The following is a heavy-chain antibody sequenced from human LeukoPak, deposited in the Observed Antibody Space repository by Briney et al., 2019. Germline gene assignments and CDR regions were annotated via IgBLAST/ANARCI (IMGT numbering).Heavy chain of an antibody. J-gene: IGHJ5*02. Sequence: KPSETLSLTCTVSGGSISSGTYYWGWIRQPPGKGLEWIGSIYYSGSTYYTPSLKSRATISVDTSRNQFSLKLSSVTAADTAMYYCARGTYTSSRFDPWGQGTLVTVSS. CDR2: IYYSGST. CDR1: GGSISSGTYY. V-gene: IGHV4-39*01. D-gene: IGHD6-6*01. CDR3: ARGTYTSSRFDP.